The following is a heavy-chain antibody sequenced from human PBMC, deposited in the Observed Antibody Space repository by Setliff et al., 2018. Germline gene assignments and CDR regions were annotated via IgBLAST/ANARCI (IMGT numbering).Heavy chain of an antibody. CDR2: IYDSGSS. D-gene: IGHD1-26*01. V-gene: IGHV4-39*01. CDR1: GGSVSNSGFF. J-gene: IGHJ5*02. Sequence: SETLSLTCTVSGGSVSNSGFFWGWLRQAPGKGLEWIGNIYDSGSSNYNASLKSRLIITRDTSKNQISLKLTSVTAADTAVYYCARKVAGRGWFDPWGQGSLVTVSS. CDR3: ARKVAGRGWFDP.